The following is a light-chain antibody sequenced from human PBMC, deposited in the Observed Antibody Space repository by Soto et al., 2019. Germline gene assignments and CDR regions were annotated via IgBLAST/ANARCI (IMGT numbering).Light chain of an antibody. CDR2: DVT. CDR3: CSYAGSYTYV. CDR1: SNDVGGYKY. Sequence: QSALTQPRSVSGSPGQSVTISCTGTSNDVGGYKYVSWYQLHPGKAPKLMIFDVTKRPSGVPDRFSGSKSGNTASLTISGLQAEDEADYYCCSYAGSYTYVFGAGTKVTVL. V-gene: IGLV2-11*01. J-gene: IGLJ1*01.